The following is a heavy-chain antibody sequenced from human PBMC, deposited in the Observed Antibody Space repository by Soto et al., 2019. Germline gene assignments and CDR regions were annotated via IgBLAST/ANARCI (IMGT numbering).Heavy chain of an antibody. D-gene: IGHD4-17*01. Sequence: QLQLQESGPGLVKASETLSLTCSVSGGSFSNYYWSWIRQAPGKGLEWLGSIYISGTTNYNPSLKSRVIISIESSKSQFSLRLNSVTVADSAVYYCASGAPIRYWGQGIFVTVSS. CDR1: GGSFSNYY. CDR2: IYISGTT. J-gene: IGHJ4*02. CDR3: ASGAPIRY. V-gene: IGHV4-4*08.